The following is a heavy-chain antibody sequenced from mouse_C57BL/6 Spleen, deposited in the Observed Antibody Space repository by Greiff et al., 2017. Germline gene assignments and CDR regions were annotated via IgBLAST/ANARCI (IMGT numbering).Heavy chain of an antibody. CDR2: INPSNGGT. D-gene: IGHD1-1*01. CDR3: ARGITTVVAKDYYAMDY. J-gene: IGHJ4*01. Sequence: QVQLQQPGTELVKPGASVKLSCKASGYTFTSYWMHWVKQRPGQGLEWIGNINPSNGGTNYNEKFKSKATLTVDKSASTAYMQLRSLTSEDSAVYYCARGITTVVAKDYYAMDYWGQGTSVTVSS. CDR1: GYTFTSYW. V-gene: IGHV1-53*01.